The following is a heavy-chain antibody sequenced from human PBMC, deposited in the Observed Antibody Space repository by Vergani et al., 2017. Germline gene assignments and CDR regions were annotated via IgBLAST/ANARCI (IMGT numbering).Heavy chain of an antibody. J-gene: IGHJ6*03. CDR3: AREREVDGPMDV. Sequence: QVQLVESGGGVVQPGRSLRLSCAASGFTFSSYAMHWVRQAPGKGLVWVAVISFDGSNKYYADSVKGRFTISRNNSKNTRCLQMNSLRAEDTAVYYCAREREVDGPMDVWGKGTTVTVSS. CDR1: GFTFSSYA. CDR2: ISFDGSNK. D-gene: IGHD5-24*01. V-gene: IGHV3-30-3*01.